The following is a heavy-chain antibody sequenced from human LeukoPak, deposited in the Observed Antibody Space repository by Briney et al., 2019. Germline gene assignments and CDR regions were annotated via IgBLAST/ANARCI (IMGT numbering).Heavy chain of an antibody. V-gene: IGHV1-69*05. CDR2: IIPIFGTA. Sequence: SVKVSCKASGGTFSSYAISWVRQAPGQGLEWMGGIIPIFGTANYAQKFQGRVTITTDESTSTAYMELSSLRSEDTAVYYCARGSWSGSYTDYYYYMDVWGKGTTVTVSS. CDR1: GGTFSSYA. D-gene: IGHD3-3*01. J-gene: IGHJ6*03. CDR3: ARGSWSGSYTDYYYYMDV.